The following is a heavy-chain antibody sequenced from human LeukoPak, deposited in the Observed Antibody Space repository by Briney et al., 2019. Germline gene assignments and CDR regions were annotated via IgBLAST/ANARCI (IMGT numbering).Heavy chain of an antibody. CDR1: GGSFSGYY. CDR3: ARAGYGDSDFDY. Sequence: PSETLSLTCTVYGGSFSGYYCSWIRQPPGKGLEWIGSIYYSGSTYYNPSLKSRVTISVDTSKNQFSLKLNSVTAADTAVYYCARAGYGDSDFDYWGQGTLVTVSS. V-gene: IGHV4-34*01. CDR2: IYYSGST. D-gene: IGHD4-17*01. J-gene: IGHJ4*02.